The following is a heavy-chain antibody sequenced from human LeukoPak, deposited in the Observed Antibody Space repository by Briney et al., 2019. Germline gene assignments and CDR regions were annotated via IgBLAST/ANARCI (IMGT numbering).Heavy chain of an antibody. Sequence: SVKVSCKASGGTFSSYAISWVRQAPGQGLEWMGGIVPIFGTANYAQKLQGRVTMTTDTSTSTAYMELRSLRSDDTAVYYCAREKSRGSRAFDIWGQGTMVTVSS. J-gene: IGHJ3*02. D-gene: IGHD3-10*01. CDR1: GGTFSSYA. CDR2: IVPIFGTA. V-gene: IGHV1-69*05. CDR3: AREKSRGSRAFDI.